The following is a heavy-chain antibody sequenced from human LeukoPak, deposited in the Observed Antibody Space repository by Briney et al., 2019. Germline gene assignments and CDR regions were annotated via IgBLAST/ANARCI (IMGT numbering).Heavy chain of an antibody. CDR1: GFTVSSNY. D-gene: IGHD4-23*01. V-gene: IGHV3-53*01. CDR3: AKDRVTVITSPFDY. CDR2: IYSCGST. J-gene: IGHJ4*02. Sequence: GGSLRLSCAASGFTVSSNYMSWVRQAPGKGLEWVSVIYSCGSTYYADSVKGRFTISRDNSENTLFLQMNNLRAEDTAVYYCAKDRVTVITSPFDYWGQGTLVTVSS.